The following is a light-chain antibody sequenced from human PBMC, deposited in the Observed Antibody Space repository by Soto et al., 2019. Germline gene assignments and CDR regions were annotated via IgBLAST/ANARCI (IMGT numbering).Light chain of an antibody. Sequence: QSVLTQPPSASGTPGQRVSISCSGTSSNIGRNIVNWYQQFPGTAPKLLIYNNNQRPSGVPDRFSGSKSGTSASLAISGLQSEDEAAYYCAAWDDSLNGVRFGGGTKVTVL. CDR2: NNN. CDR1: SSNIGRNI. V-gene: IGLV1-44*01. J-gene: IGLJ2*01. CDR3: AAWDDSLNGVR.